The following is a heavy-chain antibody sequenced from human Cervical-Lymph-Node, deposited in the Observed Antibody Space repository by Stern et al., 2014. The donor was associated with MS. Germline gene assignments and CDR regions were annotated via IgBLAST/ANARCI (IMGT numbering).Heavy chain of an antibody. J-gene: IGHJ4*02. CDR2: ITVSNGNT. D-gene: IGHD3-16*01. CDR1: GYTFSSFA. V-gene: IGHV1-18*01. Sequence: QVQLVQSGAEVKKPGASVNVSCKDSGYTFSSFAITWVRQAPGQGLEWMGTITVSNGNTNYAQRVQDRVTMTTDTSPNTAYIDVRNRRSDDTAVYYGGRGWGDTRHWGQGTLVTVSS. CDR3: GRGWGDTRH.